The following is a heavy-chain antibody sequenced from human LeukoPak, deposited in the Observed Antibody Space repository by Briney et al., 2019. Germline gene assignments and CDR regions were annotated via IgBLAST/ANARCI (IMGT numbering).Heavy chain of an antibody. CDR2: IRYDGSNK. Sequence: GGSLRLSCAASGFTFSSYGMHWVRQAPGKGLEWVAFIRYDGSNKYYADSVKGRFTISRDNSKNTLYLQMNSLRAEDTAVYYCAKDRIAAAGTQIFDCWGQGTLVTVSS. CDR1: GFTFSSYG. J-gene: IGHJ4*02. D-gene: IGHD6-13*01. V-gene: IGHV3-30*02. CDR3: AKDRIAAAGTQIFDC.